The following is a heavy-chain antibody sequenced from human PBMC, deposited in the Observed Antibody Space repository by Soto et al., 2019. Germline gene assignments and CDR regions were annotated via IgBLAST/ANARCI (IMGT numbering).Heavy chain of an antibody. V-gene: IGHV3-30*03. CDR3: ARGVNYDFWSGPKGPYYYYVMDV. Sequence: GGSLRLSCEASGFTFSSYGMPWVRQAPGKGLEWVAVISSDGIDKYYADFVKGRFTISRDNSKNTLYLQVNSLRAEDTAVYYCARGVNYDFWSGPKGPYYYYVMDVWGQGTTVTVSS. J-gene: IGHJ6*02. CDR2: ISSDGIDK. D-gene: IGHD3-3*01. CDR1: GFTFSSYG.